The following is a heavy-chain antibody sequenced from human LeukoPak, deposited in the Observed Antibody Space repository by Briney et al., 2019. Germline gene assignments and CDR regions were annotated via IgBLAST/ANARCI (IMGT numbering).Heavy chain of an antibody. D-gene: IGHD3-22*01. V-gene: IGHV3-23*01. J-gene: IGHJ4*02. CDR2: ISGSGGST. Sequence: GGSLRLSCAASGFTFSSYAMSWVRQAPGKGLEWVSAISGSGGSTYYADSVKGRFTISRDNSKNTLYLQMNSLRAEDTAVYYCAKAPHYYDSSGPIATYWGQGTLVTVSS. CDR1: GFTFSSYA. CDR3: AKAPHYYDSSGPIATY.